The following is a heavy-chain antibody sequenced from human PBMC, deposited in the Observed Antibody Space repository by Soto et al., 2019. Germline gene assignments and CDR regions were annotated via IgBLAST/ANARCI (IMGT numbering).Heavy chain of an antibody. J-gene: IGHJ6*03. V-gene: IGHV4-34*01. D-gene: IGHD3-10*01. CDR2: INDSGST. Sequence: QVQLQQWGAGLLKPSETLSLTCAVYGGSFSGYYWSWIRQTPGKGLEWTGEINDSGSTNHNPSLTSPVTIWLDTATHQFALKLSSVTAADTAVYYSASGLFVWFGDLSRRESYYYYMDVWGKGTTVTV. CDR3: ASGLFVWFGDLSRRESYYYYMDV. CDR1: GGSFSGYY.